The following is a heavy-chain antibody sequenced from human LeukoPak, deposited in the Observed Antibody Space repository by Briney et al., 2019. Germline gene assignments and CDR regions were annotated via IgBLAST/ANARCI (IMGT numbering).Heavy chain of an antibody. J-gene: IGHJ4*02. D-gene: IGHD3-22*01. CDR1: GGSISSGGYY. CDR3: ARDTYYYDSSGYAVFDY. CDR2: IYYSGST. Sequence: SQTLSLTCTVSGGSISSGGYYWSWIRQHPGKGLEWIGYIYYSGSTYYNPSLKSRVTISVDTSKNQFSLKLSSVTATDTAVYYCARDTYYYDSSGYAVFDYWGQGTLVTVSS. V-gene: IGHV4-31*03.